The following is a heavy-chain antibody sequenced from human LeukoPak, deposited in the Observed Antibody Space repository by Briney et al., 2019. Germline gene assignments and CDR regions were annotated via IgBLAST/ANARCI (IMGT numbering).Heavy chain of an antibody. CDR1: GFTFSSYW. J-gene: IGHJ5*02. V-gene: IGHV3-48*04. Sequence: PGGSLRLSCAASGFTFSSYWMNWVRQAPGKGLEWISYMSSSGITIYYADSVKGRFTISRDNAKNSLYLQMNSLRAEDTAVYYCARGASGIGGIRFDPWGQGTLVTVSS. CDR2: MSSSGITI. CDR3: ARGASGIGGIRFDP. D-gene: IGHD3-10*01.